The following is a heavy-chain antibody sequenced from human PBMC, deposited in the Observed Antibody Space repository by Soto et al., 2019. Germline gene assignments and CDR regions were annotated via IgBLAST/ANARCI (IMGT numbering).Heavy chain of an antibody. CDR1: VFTFSDYY. CDR2: IRKQSKGYTT. CDR3: ATLISSSAGDYYYFYMVV. V-gene: IGHV3-72*01. Sequence: GSLRLSCAASVFTFSDYYMDWVRQAPGKGLEWVGRIRKQSKGYTTDYAASVKGRFTISRDDSKNSLYLQMNSLKTEDTAVYYCATLISSSAGDYYYFYMVVWGKGTTVTVSS. J-gene: IGHJ6*03. D-gene: IGHD6-6*01.